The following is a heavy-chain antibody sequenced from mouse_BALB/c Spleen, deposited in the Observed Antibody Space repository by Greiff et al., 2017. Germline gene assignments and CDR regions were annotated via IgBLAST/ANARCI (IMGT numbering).Heavy chain of an antibody. D-gene: IGHD2-1*01. Sequence: QVQLQQSGAELVKPGASVKLSCKASGYTFTSYYMYWVKQRLGQGLEWIGEINPSNGGTNFNEKFKSKATLTVDKSSSTAYMQLSSLTSEDSAVYYCTRGGNGNLFAYWGQGTLVTVSA. CDR2: INPSNGGT. CDR1: GYTFTSYY. CDR3: TRGGNGNLFAY. J-gene: IGHJ3*01. V-gene: IGHV1S81*02.